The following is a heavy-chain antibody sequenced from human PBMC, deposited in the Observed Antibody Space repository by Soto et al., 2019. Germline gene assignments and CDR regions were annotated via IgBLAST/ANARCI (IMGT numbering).Heavy chain of an antibody. Sequence: PGGSLRLSSAASGFTFSSYAMSWVRQAPGKGLEWVSAISGSGGSTYYADSVKGRFTISRDNSKNTLYLQMNSLRAEDTAVYYCAKDQCSGGSCYPNWFDPWGQGTLVTVSS. CDR2: ISGSGGST. CDR1: GFTFSSYA. D-gene: IGHD2-15*01. J-gene: IGHJ5*02. CDR3: AKDQCSGGSCYPNWFDP. V-gene: IGHV3-23*01.